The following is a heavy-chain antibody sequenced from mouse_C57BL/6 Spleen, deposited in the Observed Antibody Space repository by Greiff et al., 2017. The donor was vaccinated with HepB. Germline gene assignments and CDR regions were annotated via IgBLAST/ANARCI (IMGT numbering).Heavy chain of an antibody. V-gene: IGHV5-16*01. J-gene: IGHJ2*01. Sequence: EVKLEESEGGLVQPGSSMKLSCTASGFTFSDYYMAWVRQVPEKGLEWVANINYDGSSTYYLDSLKSRFIISRDNAKNILYLQMSSLKSEDTATYYCARASYDGYYDYWGQGTTLTVSS. CDR3: ARASYDGYYDY. D-gene: IGHD2-3*01. CDR1: GFTFSDYY. CDR2: INYDGSST.